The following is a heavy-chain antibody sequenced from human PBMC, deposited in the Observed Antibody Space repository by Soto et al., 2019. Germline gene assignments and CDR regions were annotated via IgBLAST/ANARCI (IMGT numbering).Heavy chain of an antibody. J-gene: IGHJ4*02. Sequence: SETLTLTCAVYGGSFSGYYWSWIRQPPGKGLEWIGEINHSESTNYNPSHKSGVTISVDTSKTQFPLKLSSVTAADTAVYYCARGPNHYYDSSGYYPDYWGQGTLVTVSS. CDR1: GGSFSGYY. V-gene: IGHV4-34*01. CDR2: INHSEST. D-gene: IGHD3-22*01. CDR3: ARGPNHYYDSSGYYPDY.